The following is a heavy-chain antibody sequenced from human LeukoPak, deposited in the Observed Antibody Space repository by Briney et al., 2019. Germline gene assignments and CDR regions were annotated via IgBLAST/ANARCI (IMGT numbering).Heavy chain of an antibody. CDR1: GGSISGYY. V-gene: IGHV4-4*07. D-gene: IGHD3-22*01. Sequence: SETLSLTCTVSGGSISGYYWSWIRQPAGKGLEWIGRIYTSGSTHYNPSLRSRVTISLDKFKNQFSLKLSSVTAADTAVYFCAREEYNDSSGRILWGQGTLVTVSS. CDR3: AREEYNDSSGRIL. CDR2: IYTSGST. J-gene: IGHJ4*02.